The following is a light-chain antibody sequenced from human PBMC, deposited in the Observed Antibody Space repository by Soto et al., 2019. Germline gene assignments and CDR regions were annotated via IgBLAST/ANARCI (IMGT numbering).Light chain of an antibody. CDR1: ESISRH. CDR2: AAS. V-gene: IGKV1-39*01. J-gene: IGKJ5*01. Sequence: SLSASVGDRVTITCRAAESISRHLNWYQQKPGRAPDLLIYAASTLQNGVPSRFTGSGSGTEFTLTITGLQLEDFATYYCQQDYSTLATFGQGTRLEIK. CDR3: QQDYSTLAT.